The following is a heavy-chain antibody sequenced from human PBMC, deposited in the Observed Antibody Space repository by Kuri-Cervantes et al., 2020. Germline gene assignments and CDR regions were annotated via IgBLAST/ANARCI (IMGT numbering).Heavy chain of an antibody. D-gene: IGHD3-9*01. J-gene: IGHJ5*02. CDR2: LNWSGGST. V-gene: IGHV3-20*04. CDR1: GFTFDDYG. CDR3: ARIGTGYKFRFDP. Sequence: GESLKISCAASGFTFDDYGMSWVRQAPGKGLEWVSGLNWSGGSTAYADSVKGRFTISRDNAKNSLYLQMNSLRAEDTAVYYCARIGTGYKFRFDPWGQGTLVTVSS.